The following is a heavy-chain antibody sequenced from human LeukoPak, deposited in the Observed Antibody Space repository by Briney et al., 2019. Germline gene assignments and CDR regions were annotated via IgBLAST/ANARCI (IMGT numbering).Heavy chain of an antibody. CDR1: GASFSGYY. CDR2: INHSGST. V-gene: IGHV4-34*01. D-gene: IGHD3-10*01. Sequence: SETLSLTCAVYGASFSGYYWSWIRQPPGKGLEWIGEINHSGSTNYNPSLKSQVTMSVDTSKNQFSLKLRSVTAADTAVYYCARNVGIRDGFDIWGQGTMVTVSS. J-gene: IGHJ3*02. CDR3: ARNVGIRDGFDI.